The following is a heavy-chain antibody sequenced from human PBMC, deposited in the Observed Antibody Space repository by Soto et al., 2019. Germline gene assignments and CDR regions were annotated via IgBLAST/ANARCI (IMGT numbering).Heavy chain of an antibody. CDR3: ARTQGGYQLPWGY. J-gene: IGHJ4*02. V-gene: IGHV3-23*01. Sequence: EVQLLESGGGLVQPGGSLRLSCAASGFSFSNYVMSWVRQAPGKGLEWVSTVTGSGESTYYADSVKGRFSISRDNSKSTLYLQMNSLRAEDTALYYCARTQGGYQLPWGYWGQGTLVTVSS. CDR1: GFSFSNYV. CDR2: VTGSGEST. D-gene: IGHD6-13*01.